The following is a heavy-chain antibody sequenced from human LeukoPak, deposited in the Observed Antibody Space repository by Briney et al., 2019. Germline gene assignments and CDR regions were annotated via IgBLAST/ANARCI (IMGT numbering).Heavy chain of an antibody. D-gene: IGHD1-26*01. CDR3: ARGPSGSYWGY. J-gene: IGHJ4*02. V-gene: IGHV3-66*01. CDR1: GFTVSNNY. CDR2: IYSSGST. Sequence: PGGSLRLSCAASGFTVSNNYMSWVRQAPGKGLEWVSVIYSSGSTYYADSVKGRFTISRDNSKNTLYLQMNSLRAEDTAVYYCARGPSGSYWGYWGQGTLVTVSS.